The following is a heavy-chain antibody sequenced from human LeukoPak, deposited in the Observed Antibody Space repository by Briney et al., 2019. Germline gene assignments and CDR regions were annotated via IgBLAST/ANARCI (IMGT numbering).Heavy chain of an antibody. CDR1: GFTFSNNA. D-gene: IGHD3-3*01. CDR3: AKDHVFRFLEWSLQSSYFDS. Sequence: GGSLRLSCGASGFTFSNNAMSWVRQAPGKGLEWVSVISGSGGSTYYADSVKGRFTISRDNSKNTLYLQMNSLRAEDTAIYYCAKDHVFRFLEWSLQSSYFDSWGQGSLVTVSS. CDR2: ISGSGGST. J-gene: IGHJ4*02. V-gene: IGHV3-23*01.